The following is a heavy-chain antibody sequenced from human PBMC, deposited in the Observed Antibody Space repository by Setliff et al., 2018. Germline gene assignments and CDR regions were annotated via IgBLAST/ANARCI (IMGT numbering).Heavy chain of an antibody. V-gene: IGHV3-48*01. J-gene: IGHJ4*02. CDR2: IRNDGATT. CDR3: VRDLHWGFDY. CDR1: GFTFSGYY. D-gene: IGHD7-27*01. Sequence: GGSLRLSCAASGFTFSGYYMQWVRQAPGKGLEWVSYIRNDGATTSYADSVKGRFTISRDNVKNSLFLQMNSLRAEDTAVYYCVRDLHWGFDYWGLGTLVTAPQ.